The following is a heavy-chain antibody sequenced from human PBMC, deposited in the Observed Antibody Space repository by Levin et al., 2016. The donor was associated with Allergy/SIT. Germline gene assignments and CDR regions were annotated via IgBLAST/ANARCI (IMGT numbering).Heavy chain of an antibody. J-gene: IGHJ3*02. CDR3: ARAVPDYYDSSGYYVQGADAFDI. D-gene: IGHD3-22*01. CDR1: GFYFSDYS. V-gene: IGHV3-21*01. CDR2: ISSSSTYI. Sequence: GESLKISCAASGFYFSDYSMNWVRQAPGKGLEWVSSISSSSTYIYYADSVKGRFTISRDNAKNSLPLQMDSLRAEDTAMYYCARAVPDYYDSSGYYVQGADAFDIWGQGTMVTVSS.